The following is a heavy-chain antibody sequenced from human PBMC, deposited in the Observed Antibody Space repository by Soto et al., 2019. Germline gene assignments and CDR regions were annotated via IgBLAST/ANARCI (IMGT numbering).Heavy chain of an antibody. Sequence: QITLKESGPTLVKPTQTLTLTCTFSGFSLSTSGVGVGWIRQPPGKALEWLALIYWDDDKRYSPSLKSTLTITKDTSKRQVVLTMTNIDPVETATYYCAHTSYGDLNYNSLDPWGQGPLVTVSS. CDR2: IYWDDDK. CDR3: AHTSYGDLNYNSLDP. D-gene: IGHD4-17*01. CDR1: GFSLSTSGVG. V-gene: IGHV2-5*02. J-gene: IGHJ5*02.